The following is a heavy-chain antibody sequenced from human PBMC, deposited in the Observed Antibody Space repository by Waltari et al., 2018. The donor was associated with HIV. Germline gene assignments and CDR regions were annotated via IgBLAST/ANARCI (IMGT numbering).Heavy chain of an antibody. J-gene: IGHJ5*02. D-gene: IGHD2-21*02. V-gene: IGHV1-45*02. Sequence: QMQLVQSGAEVKKTGSSVKVSCKASGYTFTNRYLNWVRKAPGQALEWMGWITPFNGNTNYAQKFQDRVTITRDRSMSTAYMELSSLRSEDTAMYYCATCGGDCPEGWFDPWGQGTLVTVSS. CDR2: ITPFNGNT. CDR3: ATCGGDCPEGWFDP. CDR1: GYTFTNRY.